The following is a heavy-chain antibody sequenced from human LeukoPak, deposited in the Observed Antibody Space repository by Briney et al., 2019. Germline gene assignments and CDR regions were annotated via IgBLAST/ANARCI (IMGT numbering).Heavy chain of an antibody. CDR1: GYTFTGYY. CDR2: INPNSGGT. D-gene: IGHD6-19*01. Sequence: GASVKVSCKASGYTFTGYYMHWVRQAPGQGLEWMGWINPNSGGTNYAQKFQGRVTMTRDTPISTAYMELSSLRSEDMAVYYCARSHSPRPGIGVAGYGGYFDCWGQGTLVTVSS. CDR3: ARSHSPRPGIGVAGYGGYFDC. J-gene: IGHJ4*02. V-gene: IGHV1-2*02.